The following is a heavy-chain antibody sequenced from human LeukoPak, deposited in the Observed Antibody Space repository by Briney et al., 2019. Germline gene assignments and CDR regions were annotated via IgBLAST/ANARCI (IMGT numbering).Heavy chain of an antibody. Sequence: GESLKISCKCSGYSFTSYWIGWVRQMPGKGLEWMGIIYPGDSDTRYSPSFQGQVHISVDKSISTAYLQWSRLEASDTAVFYCARHPNSGYTGYESDYWGQGTLVTVSS. CDR3: ARHPNSGYTGYESDY. CDR1: GYSFTSYW. D-gene: IGHD5-12*01. CDR2: IYPGDSDT. V-gene: IGHV5-51*01. J-gene: IGHJ4*02.